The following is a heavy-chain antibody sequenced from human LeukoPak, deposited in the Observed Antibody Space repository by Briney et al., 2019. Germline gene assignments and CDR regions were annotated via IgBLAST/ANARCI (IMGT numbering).Heavy chain of an antibody. V-gene: IGHV4-59*08. J-gene: IGHJ2*01. D-gene: IGHD3-16*01. Sequence: SETLSLTCTVSGVSISSDYWNWIRQPPGKGLERIGFIYYTGITNYNPSLKSRVTISLDTSKNQFSLRLYSVTAADTAVYYRARRGENGHWYFDLWGRGTLVAVSS. CDR3: ARRGENGHWYFDL. CDR2: IYYTGIT. CDR1: GVSISSDY.